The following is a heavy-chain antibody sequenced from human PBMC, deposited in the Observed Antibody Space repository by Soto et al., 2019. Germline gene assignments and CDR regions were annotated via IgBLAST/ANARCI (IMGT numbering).Heavy chain of an antibody. CDR2: IYPGDSDT. J-gene: IGHJ6*02. Sequence: PGESMRVSCKGSGYSFTSYWSGWVRQMTGKGLEWMGIIYPGDSDTRYSPSFQGQVTISADKSISTAYLQWSSLKASDTAMYYCARTSAAGKYYYGMDVWGQGTTVTV. V-gene: IGHV5-51*01. CDR1: GYSFTSYW. D-gene: IGHD6-13*01. CDR3: ARTSAAGKYYYGMDV.